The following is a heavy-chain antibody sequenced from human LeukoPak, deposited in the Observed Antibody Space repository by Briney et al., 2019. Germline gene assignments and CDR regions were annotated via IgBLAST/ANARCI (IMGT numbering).Heavy chain of an antibody. V-gene: IGHV3-23*01. CDR1: GFTFSSYG. CDR2: ISGSGGST. Sequence: GGTLRLSCAASGFTFSSYGMSWVRQAPGKGLEWVSAISGSGGSTYYADSVKGRFTISRDNSKNTLYLQMNSLRAEDTAVYYCAKDAGPTGTFHWGQGTLVTVSS. J-gene: IGHJ4*02. CDR3: AKDAGPTGTFH. D-gene: IGHD4-17*01.